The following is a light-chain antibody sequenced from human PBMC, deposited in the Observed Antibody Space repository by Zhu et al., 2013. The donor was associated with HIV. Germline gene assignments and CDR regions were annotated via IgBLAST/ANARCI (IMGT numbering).Light chain of an antibody. CDR2: AAS. CDR3: QHVNNNPA. V-gene: IGKV1-9*01. CDR1: HDIGKY. J-gene: IGKJ3*01. Sequence: DIQLTQSPSFLSASVGDRVTITCRASHDIGKYLAWYQQKPGKAPKLLIYAASTLQSGVPLRFGGSGSGTDFTLTISSLRPEDFATYYCQHVNNNPAFGPGTEVDV.